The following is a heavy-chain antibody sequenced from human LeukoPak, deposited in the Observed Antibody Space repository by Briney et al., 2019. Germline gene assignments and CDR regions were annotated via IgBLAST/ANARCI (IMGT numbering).Heavy chain of an antibody. D-gene: IGHD5-24*01. CDR2: FAYIGST. Sequence: SETLSLTCSVSGGSLWSYYWRCIRPPPGRGLVWSGYFAYIGSTHYTPSLKSRVTISVHTSRHQSSLTLSSVTAADTAVYYSARADGYNQEIDYWGQGTLVTVSS. CDR3: ARADGYNQEIDY. CDR1: GGSLWSYY. V-gene: IGHV4-59*01. J-gene: IGHJ4*02.